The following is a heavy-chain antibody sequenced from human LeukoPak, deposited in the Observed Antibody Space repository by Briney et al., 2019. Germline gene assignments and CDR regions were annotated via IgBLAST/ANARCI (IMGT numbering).Heavy chain of an antibody. V-gene: IGHV3-20*04. Sequence: GGSLRLSCAASGFTFDDYGMSWVRHAPGKGLEWVSGINWNGGSTGYADSVKGRFTISRDNAKNSLYLQMNSLRAEDTALYYCARNYYGSGSSHFDYWGQGTLVTVSS. CDR2: INWNGGST. CDR1: GFTFDDYG. J-gene: IGHJ4*02. D-gene: IGHD3-10*01. CDR3: ARNYYGSGSSHFDY.